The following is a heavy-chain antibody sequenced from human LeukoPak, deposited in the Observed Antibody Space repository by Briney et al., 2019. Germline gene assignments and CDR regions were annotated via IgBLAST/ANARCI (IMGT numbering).Heavy chain of an antibody. D-gene: IGHD3-10*01. CDR2: IKQDGSEK. V-gene: IGHV3-7*01. Sequence: GGSLRLSCAASGFTFSSYWMSWVRQTPGKGLEWVANIKQDGSEKYYVDSVKGRFTISRDNAKNSLYLQMNSLRAEDTAVYYCARLLLWFGEFLKADAFDIWGQGTMVTVSS. CDR3: ARLLLWFGEFLKADAFDI. J-gene: IGHJ3*02. CDR1: GFTFSSYW.